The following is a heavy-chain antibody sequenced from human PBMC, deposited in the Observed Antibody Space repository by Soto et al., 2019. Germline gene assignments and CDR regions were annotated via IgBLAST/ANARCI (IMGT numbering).Heavy chain of an antibody. CDR1: GGSISSSSYY. CDR2: IYYSGST. D-gene: IGHD6-13*01. Sequence: SETLSLTCTVSGGSISSSSYYWGWIRQPPGKGLEWIGSIYYSGSTYYNPSLKSRVTISVDTSKNQFSLKLSSVTAADTAVYYCARLLNSSSWYGYYYYGMDVWGQGTTVT. V-gene: IGHV4-39*01. J-gene: IGHJ6*02. CDR3: ARLLNSSSWYGYYYYGMDV.